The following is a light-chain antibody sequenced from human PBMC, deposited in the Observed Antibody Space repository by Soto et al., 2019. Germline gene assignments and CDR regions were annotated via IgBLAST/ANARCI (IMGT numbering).Light chain of an antibody. CDR3: QQRATRVT. Sequence: EIVLTQSPATLSLSPGERATLSCRASQSVSKYLAWFQQKPGQPPRLLIYDASIRATGIPARLSGSGSETDFTLTISSLEPEDSAIYYCQQRATRVTFGQGTRLEI. CDR2: DAS. V-gene: IGKV3-11*01. CDR1: QSVSKY. J-gene: IGKJ5*01.